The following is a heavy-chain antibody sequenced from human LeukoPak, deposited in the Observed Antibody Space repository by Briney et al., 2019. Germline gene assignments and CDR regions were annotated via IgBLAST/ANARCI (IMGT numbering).Heavy chain of an antibody. CDR3: AREVRSSSWYRSYYFDY. V-gene: IGHV4-31*03. CDR1: GGSISSGGYY. J-gene: IGHJ4*02. D-gene: IGHD6-13*01. Sequence: SETLSLTCTVSGGSISSGGYYWSWIRQHPGKGLEWIGYIYYSGSTYYNPSLKSRVTISVDTSKNQFSLKLSSVTAADTAVYYCAREVRSSSWYRSYYFDYWGQGTLVTVSS. CDR2: IYYSGST.